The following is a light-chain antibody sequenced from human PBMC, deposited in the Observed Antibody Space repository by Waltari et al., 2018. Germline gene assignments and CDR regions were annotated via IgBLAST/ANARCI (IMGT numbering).Light chain of an antibody. V-gene: IGKV3-20*01. Sequence: EIVFTQSPGPLSFSPGERATLSCRASDSGSSGDVAWYQQKPGQAPRLLIYGASSRATGIPDRFSGSGSGTDFTLTITRLEPEDFAMYYCQQYGYSPLTFGGGTKVEIK. CDR2: GAS. J-gene: IGKJ4*01. CDR3: QQYGYSPLT. CDR1: DSGSSGD.